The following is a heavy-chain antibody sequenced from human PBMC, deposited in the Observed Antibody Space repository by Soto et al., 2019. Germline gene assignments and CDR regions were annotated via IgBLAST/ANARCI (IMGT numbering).Heavy chain of an antibody. V-gene: IGHV2-5*01. CDR2: MYGNDDK. CDR1: GFSVTTSGVG. Sequence: QITLKESGPALVKPTQTLTLTCSFSGFSVTTSGVGVGWIRQPPGKALEWLAFMYGNDDKDFSPSLNSRLTITGDTAKNQVVLIMTNMAPVYTATYDCARRIRNSGGRFGPWGQGTLVIVSS. CDR3: ARRIRNSGGRFGP. J-gene: IGHJ5*02. D-gene: IGHD3-10*01.